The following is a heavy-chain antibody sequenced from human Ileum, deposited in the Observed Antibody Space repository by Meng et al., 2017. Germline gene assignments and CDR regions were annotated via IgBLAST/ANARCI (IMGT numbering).Heavy chain of an antibody. J-gene: IGHJ3*02. CDR3: ARDGDYDSNGHWGGDAIDI. D-gene: IGHD3-22*01. CDR2: ISCHNGNT. Sequence: ASVKVSCKASGYTFSSYGISWVRQAPGQGLEWLGWISCHNGNTHYAQEFQDRVFMTTDTSTSTAYMELRSLRSDDTAIYYCARDGDYDSNGHWGGDAIDIWGQGSMVTFSS. CDR1: GYTFSSYG. V-gene: IGHV1-18*01.